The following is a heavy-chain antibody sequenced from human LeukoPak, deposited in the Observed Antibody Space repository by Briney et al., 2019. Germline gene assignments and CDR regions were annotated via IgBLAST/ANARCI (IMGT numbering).Heavy chain of an antibody. Sequence: GGSLRLSCAASGFXFSGYWIHWVRQAPGKGLVWVSRINGDGSSISYADSVKGRFTISRDNAKNTLYLQMNSLRAEDTAVYYCARDVSYGFDIWGQGTMVTVSS. J-gene: IGHJ3*02. V-gene: IGHV3-74*01. CDR3: ARDVSYGFDI. CDR2: INGDGSSI. CDR1: GFXFSGYW.